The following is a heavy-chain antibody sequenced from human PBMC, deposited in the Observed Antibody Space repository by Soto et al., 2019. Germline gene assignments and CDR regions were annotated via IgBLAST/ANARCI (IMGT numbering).Heavy chain of an antibody. D-gene: IGHD1-26*01. Sequence: QVQLVESGGGVVQPGTSLRLACAASGFTLSNIGMQWVRQAPGKGLEWVAVISAGGNTKYYADSVKGRFTISRDNSKNTLFLQMNRLRTEGTVVYYCAKEGEGESYAAYFDLWCQGTLVTVTA. J-gene: IGHJ4*02. CDR2: ISAGGNTK. V-gene: IGHV3-30*18. CDR1: GFTLSNIG. CDR3: AKEGEGESYAAYFDL.